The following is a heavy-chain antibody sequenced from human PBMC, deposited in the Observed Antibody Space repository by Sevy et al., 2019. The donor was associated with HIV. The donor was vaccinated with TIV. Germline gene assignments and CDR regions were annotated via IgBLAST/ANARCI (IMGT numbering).Heavy chain of an antibody. CDR3: AKRRQGGFDP. CDR2: ISASGAST. V-gene: IGHV3-23*01. Sequence: GGSLRLSCAASGFTFNTETMSWVRQAPGKGLHWVSSISASGASTYYVDSVKGRFTISRDKSKNTVYLQMKSLRAEDTALYYCAKRRQGGFDPWGQGTLVTVSS. J-gene: IGHJ5*02. D-gene: IGHD1-26*01. CDR1: GFTFNTET.